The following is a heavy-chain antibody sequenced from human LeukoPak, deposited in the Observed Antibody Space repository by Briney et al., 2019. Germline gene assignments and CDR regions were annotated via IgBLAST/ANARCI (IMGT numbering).Heavy chain of an antibody. CDR1: GFTFTSYG. V-gene: IGHV3-23*01. CDR3: ATSGGSYWS. D-gene: IGHD1-26*01. Sequence: GGTLRLSCAASGFTFTSYGVSWVRQAPGKGLEWVSGISGSGGSTYYADSVKGRFTISRENSKNTLYLQMNSLRAEDTAVYYCATSGGSYWSWGQGTLVTVSS. J-gene: IGHJ5*02. CDR2: ISGSGGST.